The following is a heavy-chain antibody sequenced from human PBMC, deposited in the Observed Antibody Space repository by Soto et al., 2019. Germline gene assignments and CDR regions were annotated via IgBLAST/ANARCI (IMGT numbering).Heavy chain of an antibody. J-gene: IGHJ6*02. CDR3: EKDGFPASYGSGSYLYCMDV. CDR1: GFTFSSYA. CDR2: ISGSGGST. D-gene: IGHD3-10*01. Sequence: GGSLRLSCAASGFTFSSYAMSWVRQAPGKGLEWVSAISGSGGSTYYADSVKGRFTISRDNSKNTLYLQMNRLRADATAVYYCEKDGFPASYGSGSYLYCMDVWGQGTPVTVSS. V-gene: IGHV3-23*01.